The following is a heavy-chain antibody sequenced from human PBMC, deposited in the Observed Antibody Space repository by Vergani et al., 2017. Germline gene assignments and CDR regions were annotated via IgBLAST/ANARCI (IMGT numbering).Heavy chain of an antibody. Sequence: VQLVESGGGLVQPGGSLRLSCAASGFTFSSYGMHWVRQAPGKGLEWVAVISYDGSNKYYADSVKGRFTISRDNSKNTLYLQMNSLRAEDTAVYYCARDELAWFDPWGQGTLVTVSS. J-gene: IGHJ5*02. CDR3: ARDELAWFDP. CDR2: ISYDGSNK. D-gene: IGHD1-7*01. V-gene: IGHV3-30*03. CDR1: GFTFSSYG.